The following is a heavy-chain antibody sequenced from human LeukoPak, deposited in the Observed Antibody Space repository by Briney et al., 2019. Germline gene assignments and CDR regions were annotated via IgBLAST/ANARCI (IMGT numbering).Heavy chain of an antibody. CDR1: GGSISSSSYY. D-gene: IGHD1-26*01. V-gene: IGHV4-39*01. Sequence: PSETLSLTCTVSGGSISSSSYYWGWIRQPPGKGLEWIGSIYYSGSTYYNPSLKSRVTISVDTSKNQFSLKLSSVTAADTAVYYCARRKGGSYFLYHFDYWGQGTLVTVSS. CDR2: IYYSGST. J-gene: IGHJ4*02. CDR3: ARRKGGSYFLYHFDY.